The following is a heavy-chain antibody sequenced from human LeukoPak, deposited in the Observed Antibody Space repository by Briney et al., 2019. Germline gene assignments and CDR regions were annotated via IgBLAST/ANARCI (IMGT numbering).Heavy chain of an antibody. D-gene: IGHD5-24*01. CDR1: GGSISSYY. Sequence: PSETLSLTCTVSGGSISSYYWSWIRQPPGKGLEWIGYIYYSGSTNYNPSLKSRVTISVDTSKNQFSLKLSSVTAADTAVYYCARDKRDGYHLIDAFDIWGQGTVVTVSS. J-gene: IGHJ3*02. CDR2: IYYSGST. CDR3: ARDKRDGYHLIDAFDI. V-gene: IGHV4-59*01.